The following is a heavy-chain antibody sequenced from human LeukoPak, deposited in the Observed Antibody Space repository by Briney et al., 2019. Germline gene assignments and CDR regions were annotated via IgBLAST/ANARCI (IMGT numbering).Heavy chain of an antibody. CDR1: GGSISSYY. CDR3: AVSFYYYYYMDV. CDR2: IYTSGST. V-gene: IGHV4-4*09. Sequence: SETLSLSCTVSGGSISSYYWRWIRQPPGKGLEGIGYIYTSGSTNYSPSLKSRVNISVDTSKNQFSLKLNSVTAADTAVYYCAVSFYYYYYMDVWGKGTTVTVSS. J-gene: IGHJ6*03.